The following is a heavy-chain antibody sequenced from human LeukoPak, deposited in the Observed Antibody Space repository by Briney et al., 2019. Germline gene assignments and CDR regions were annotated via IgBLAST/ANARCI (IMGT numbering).Heavy chain of an antibody. CDR2: ISSSSSYI. D-gene: IGHD5-24*01. Sequence: PGGSLRLSCAASGFTFSSYSMNWVRQAPGKGLEWVSSISSSSSYIYYADSVKGRFTISRDNAKNSLYLQMNSLRAEDTAVYYCARMAEIHSRDFDYWGQGTLVTVSS. CDR3: ARMAEIHSRDFDY. J-gene: IGHJ4*02. CDR1: GFTFSSYS. V-gene: IGHV3-21*01.